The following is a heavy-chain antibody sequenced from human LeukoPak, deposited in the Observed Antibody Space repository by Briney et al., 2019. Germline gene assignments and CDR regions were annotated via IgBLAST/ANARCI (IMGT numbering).Heavy chain of an antibody. J-gene: IGHJ4*02. D-gene: IGHD3-16*02. V-gene: IGHV3-11*01. CDR3: APGITFGGVIVIQDY. CDR2: ISHSGYTI. Sequence: GGSLRLSCVASGFSFSDDFMSWIRQAPGQRPEWVSYISHSGYTIQYADSVKGRFTISRDNAKNSLYLQMNSLRAEDTAVYYCAPGITFGGVIVIQDYWGQGTLVTVSS. CDR1: GFSFSDDF.